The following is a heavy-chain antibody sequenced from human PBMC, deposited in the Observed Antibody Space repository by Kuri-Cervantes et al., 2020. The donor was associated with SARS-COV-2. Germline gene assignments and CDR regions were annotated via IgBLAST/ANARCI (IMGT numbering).Heavy chain of an antibody. J-gene: IGHJ4*02. Sequence: TFSSYAMSWVRQAPGKGLEWIGSIYYSGSTYYNPSLKSRVTISVDTSKNQFSLKLSSVTAADTAVYYCARAYTAMVTRGFDYWGQGTLVTVSS. V-gene: IGHV4-39*01. CDR3: ARAYTAMVTRGFDY. CDR2: IYYSGST. D-gene: IGHD5-18*01. CDR1: TFSSYA.